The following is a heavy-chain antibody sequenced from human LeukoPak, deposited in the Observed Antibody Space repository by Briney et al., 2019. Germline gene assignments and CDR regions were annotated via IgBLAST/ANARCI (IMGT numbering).Heavy chain of an antibody. CDR2: ISWKSDGI. Sequence: GGSLRLSCAASGFTFDDHAMHWVRQAPGKGLEWVSGISWKSDGIGYADSVKGRFTISRDNAKNSLYLQMKSLRSDDTAVYYCARGGFQNWFDPWGQGTLVTVSS. J-gene: IGHJ5*02. CDR1: GFTFDDHA. D-gene: IGHD3-10*01. V-gene: IGHV3-9*01. CDR3: ARGGFQNWFDP.